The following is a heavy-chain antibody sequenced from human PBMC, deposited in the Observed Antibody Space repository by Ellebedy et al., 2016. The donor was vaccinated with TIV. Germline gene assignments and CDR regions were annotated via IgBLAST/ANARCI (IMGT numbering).Heavy chain of an antibody. CDR3: ATEQRKYFDY. D-gene: IGHD1/OR15-1a*01. CDR1: GFSFPDYT. V-gene: IGHV3-43*01. J-gene: IGHJ4*02. Sequence: GESLKISCEASGFSFPDYTMHWVRQAPGKDLEWVSLITRDAGYTYYADPVKGRFTISRDNSRYSLYLHMSSLRTEDTAFYYCATEQRKYFDYWGQGTVVTVSS. CDR2: ITRDAGYT.